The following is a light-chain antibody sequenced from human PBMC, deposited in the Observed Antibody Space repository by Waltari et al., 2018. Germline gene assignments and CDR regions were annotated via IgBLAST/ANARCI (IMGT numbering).Light chain of an antibody. CDR1: QSVSGS. J-gene: IGKJ4*01. Sequence: CLASQSVSGSLAWYQQKPGQAPRLLIFDASKRASGIPARFSGSGSGTDFTLTISGLESEDFAVYFCQQRTNWPGVTFGGGTKVEIK. CDR3: QQRTNWPGVT. CDR2: DAS. V-gene: IGKV3-11*01.